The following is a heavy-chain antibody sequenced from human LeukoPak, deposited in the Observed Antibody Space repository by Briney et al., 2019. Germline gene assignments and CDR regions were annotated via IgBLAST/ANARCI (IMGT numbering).Heavy chain of an antibody. J-gene: IGHJ5*02. CDR1: GYTFTDYW. V-gene: IGHV5-51*01. Sequence: GESLKISCQGSGYTFTDYWIAWVRQMPGKGLEWMGVVYPSDSDTRYSPSFEGQVTFSADKSINTVYLQWSSLRASDTAMYYCARQCCRRVSPGFDPWGQGTLVTVSS. CDR3: ARQCCRRVSPGFDP. CDR2: VYPSDSDT.